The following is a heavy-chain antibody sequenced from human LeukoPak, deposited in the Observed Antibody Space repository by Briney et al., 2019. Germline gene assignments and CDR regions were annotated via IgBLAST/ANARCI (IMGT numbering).Heavy chain of an antibody. V-gene: IGHV3-33*01. Sequence: GGSLRLSCAASGSTFSSYGMHWVRQAPGKGLEWVAVIWYDGSNKYYADSVKGRFTISRDNSKNTLYLQMNSLRAEDTAVYYCARDYNIVVVPAAAVLYYYYGMDVWGQGTTVTVSS. CDR3: ARDYNIVVVPAAAVLYYYYGMDV. CDR1: GSTFSSYG. J-gene: IGHJ6*02. D-gene: IGHD2-2*01. CDR2: IWYDGSNK.